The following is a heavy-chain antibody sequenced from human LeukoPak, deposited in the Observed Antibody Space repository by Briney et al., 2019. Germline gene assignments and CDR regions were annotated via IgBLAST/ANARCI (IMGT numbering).Heavy chain of an antibody. D-gene: IGHD6-19*01. V-gene: IGHV4-39*07. CDR1: GGSISSSSYY. Sequence: SETLSLTCTVSGGSISSSSYYWGWIRQPPGKGLEWIGSIYYSGSTYYNPSLKSRVTISVDTSKNQFSLKLSSVTAADTAVYYCARGSRSGQAAQHWGQGTLVTVSS. CDR3: ARGSRSGQAAQH. J-gene: IGHJ1*01. CDR2: IYYSGST.